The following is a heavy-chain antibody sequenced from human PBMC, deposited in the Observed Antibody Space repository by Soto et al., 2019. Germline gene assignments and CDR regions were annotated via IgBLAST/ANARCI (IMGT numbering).Heavy chain of an antibody. CDR2: IIPMFGIA. V-gene: IGHV1-69*02. CDR1: GGTFSSYT. CDR3: ARGYGGSHDY. D-gene: IGHD4-17*01. J-gene: IGHJ4*02. Sequence: QVQLVQSGAEVKKTGSSVKVSCKASGGTFSSYTISWVRQAPGQGLEWMGRIIPMFGIANYAQKFQGRVTITADKSPSTAYMELSSLRSEDTAVYYCARGYGGSHDYWGQGTLVTVSS.